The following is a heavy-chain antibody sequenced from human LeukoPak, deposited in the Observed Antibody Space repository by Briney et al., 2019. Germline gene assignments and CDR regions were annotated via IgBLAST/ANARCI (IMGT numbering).Heavy chain of an antibody. CDR3: ATYRTSFIYWYFDL. J-gene: IGHJ2*01. CDR2: IYYSGST. Sequence: SETLSLTCTVSGGSISSGDYYWSWIRQPPGKGLEWIGYIYYSGSTNYNPSLKSRVSLSVDTSKNQFSLELSSVTAADTAVYYCATYRTSFIYWYFDLWSRGTLVTVSS. V-gene: IGHV4-61*08. D-gene: IGHD2-2*01. CDR1: GGSISSGDYY.